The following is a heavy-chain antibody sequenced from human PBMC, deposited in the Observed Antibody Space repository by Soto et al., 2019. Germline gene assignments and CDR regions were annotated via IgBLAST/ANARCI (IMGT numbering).Heavy chain of an antibody. CDR3: AREARRVVATIIPQERGPH. CDR2: IIPIFGTA. J-gene: IGHJ1*01. V-gene: IGHV1-69*13. CDR1: GGTFSSYA. D-gene: IGHD5-12*01. Sequence: ASVKVSCKASGGTFSSYAISWVRQAPGQGLEWMGGIIPIFGTANYAQKFQGRVTITADESTSTAYMELSSLRSEDTAVYYCAREARRVVATIIPQERGPHWGQGTLVTVSS.